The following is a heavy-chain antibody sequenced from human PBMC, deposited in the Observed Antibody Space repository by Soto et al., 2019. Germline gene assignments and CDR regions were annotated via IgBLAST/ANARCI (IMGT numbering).Heavy chain of an antibody. CDR1: GFSLSNARMG. CDR3: ARLNDYGDYVEVLGFDY. J-gene: IGHJ4*02. CDR2: IFSNDEK. V-gene: IGHV2-26*01. Sequence: QVTLKESGPVLVKPTETLTLTCTVSGFSLSNARMGVSWIRQPPGKALEWLAHIFSNDEKSYSTSLKSRLTIAKDTYKSQVVLTMTNMDPVDTATYYCARLNDYGDYVEVLGFDYWGQGTLVTVSS. D-gene: IGHD4-17*01.